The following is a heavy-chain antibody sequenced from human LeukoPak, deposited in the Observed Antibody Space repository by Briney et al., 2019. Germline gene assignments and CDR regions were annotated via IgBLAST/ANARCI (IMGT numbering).Heavy chain of an antibody. V-gene: IGHV4-59*02. CDR2: IDNSGST. J-gene: IGHJ4*02. D-gene: IGHD3-10*01. CDR3: ARDSGWLRFDY. Sequence: SEALSLTCTVSGGSVSPYYWSWIRQPPGKGLEWIGYIDNSGSTNYNPSLKSRVTMSLDTPKNQFSLKLSSVTAADTAVYYCARDSGWLRFDYWGQGTLVTVSS. CDR1: GGSVSPYY.